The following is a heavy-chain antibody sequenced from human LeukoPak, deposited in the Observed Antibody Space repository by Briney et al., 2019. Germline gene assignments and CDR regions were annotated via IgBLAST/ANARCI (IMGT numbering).Heavy chain of an antibody. V-gene: IGHV3-23*01. CDR1: GFTFSSYA. Sequence: PGGSLRLSCAASGFTFSSYAMSWVRQAPGKGLEWVSAISGSGGSTYYADSVKGRFTISRDNSKNTLYLQMNSLRAEDTAVYYCAKDARPLYCSGGSCYYFDYWGQGTLVTVSS. J-gene: IGHJ4*02. CDR2: ISGSGGST. CDR3: AKDARPLYCSGGSCYYFDY. D-gene: IGHD2-15*01.